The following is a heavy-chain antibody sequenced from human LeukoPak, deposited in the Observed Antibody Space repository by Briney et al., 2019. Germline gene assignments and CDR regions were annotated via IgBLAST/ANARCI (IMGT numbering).Heavy chain of an antibody. CDR3: ATPSYRY. J-gene: IGHJ4*02. V-gene: IGHV1-69-2*01. CDR1: VYTFTDYY. D-gene: IGHD3-16*02. Sequence: ASVKVSCKVSVYTFTDYYMHWVQQAPGKGLEWMGLVDPEDGETIYAEKFQGRVPITADTSTDTAYMELSSLRSEDTAVYYCATPSYRYWGQGTLVTVSS. CDR2: VDPEDGET.